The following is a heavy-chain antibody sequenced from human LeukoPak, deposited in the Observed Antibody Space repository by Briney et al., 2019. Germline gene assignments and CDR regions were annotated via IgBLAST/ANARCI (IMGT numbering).Heavy chain of an antibody. D-gene: IGHD4-11*01. J-gene: IGHJ3*02. V-gene: IGHV4-34*01. CDR1: GGSFSGYY. Sequence: SSETLSLTCAVYGGSFSGYYWSWIRQPPGKGLEWIGEINHSGSTNYNPSLKSRVAISVDTSKNQFSLKLSSVTAADTAVYYCARYGSNYEDAFDIWGQGTMVTVSS. CDR3: ARYGSNYEDAFDI. CDR2: INHSGST.